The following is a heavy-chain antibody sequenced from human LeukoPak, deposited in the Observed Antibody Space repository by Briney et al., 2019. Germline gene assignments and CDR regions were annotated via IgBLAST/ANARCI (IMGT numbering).Heavy chain of an antibody. CDR1: GLTFSNYW. D-gene: IGHD3-10*01. CDR2: INGDGSST. CDR3: ARDPYGSGRY. V-gene: IGHV3-74*01. J-gene: IGHJ4*02. Sequence: SGGSLRLSCAASGLTFSNYWMHWVRQAPGKGLVWVSRINGDGSSTSYADSVKGRFTISRDNAKNTLYLQMDSLRAEDTAVYYCARDPYGSGRYWGQGTRVTVSS.